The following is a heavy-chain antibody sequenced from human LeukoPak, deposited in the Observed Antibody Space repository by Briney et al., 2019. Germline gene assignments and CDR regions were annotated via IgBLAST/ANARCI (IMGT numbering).Heavy chain of an antibody. Sequence: PGGSLRLSCAASGFTFSGHAMHWVRQTPGVGLEWVAIIGNDGRDQHYSESVKGRFTISRDNSKNTLFLQLNSLRPEDTALYLCARDLMWGFDYWGQGTLVTVSS. D-gene: IGHD7-27*01. CDR3: ARDLMWGFDY. V-gene: IGHV3-30*02. J-gene: IGHJ4*02. CDR1: GFTFSGHA. CDR2: IGNDGRDQ.